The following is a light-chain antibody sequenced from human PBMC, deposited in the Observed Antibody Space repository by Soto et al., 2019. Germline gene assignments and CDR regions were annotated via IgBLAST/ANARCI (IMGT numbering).Light chain of an antibody. CDR1: QSVSSN. CDR3: QQYSAWWT. J-gene: IGKJ1*01. Sequence: EIVMTQSPATLSVSPGERATLSCRASQSVSSNLAWYQQKPGQAPRLLIYDASTRAPGIPARFSGSGSGTEFTLTISSLQAEDFAVYYFQQYSAWWTFGQGTTGEIK. V-gene: IGKV3-15*01. CDR2: DAS.